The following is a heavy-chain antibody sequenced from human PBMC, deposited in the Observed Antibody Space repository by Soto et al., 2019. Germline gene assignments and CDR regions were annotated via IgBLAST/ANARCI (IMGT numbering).Heavy chain of an antibody. CDR3: ARVSSSIVVVPDYGMDV. CDR1: GYTFISHG. J-gene: IGHJ6*02. Sequence: QVQLVQSGAEVKKPGASVKVSCKASGYTFISHGISWVRQAPGQGLEWMGWISGKNGNTNYAQKFQGRVTLTTDTSTSTAYLELRSLRFDDTAVYYCARVSSSIVVVPDYGMDVWGQGTTVTVSS. D-gene: IGHD2-2*01. CDR2: ISGKNGNT. V-gene: IGHV1-18*04.